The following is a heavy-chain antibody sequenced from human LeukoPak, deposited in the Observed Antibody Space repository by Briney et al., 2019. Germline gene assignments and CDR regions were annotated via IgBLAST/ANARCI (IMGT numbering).Heavy chain of an antibody. D-gene: IGHD3-22*01. V-gene: IGHV4-59*01. CDR1: GGSISSYY. CDR2: IYYSGST. CDR3: ARMHYYDSSGDNWFDP. Sequence: PETLSLTCTVSGGSISSYYWSWIRQPPGEGLEWIGYIYYSGSTNYNPSLKSRVTISVDTSKNQFSLKLSSVTAEDTAVYYCARMHYYDSSGDNWFDPWGQGTLVTVSS. J-gene: IGHJ5*02.